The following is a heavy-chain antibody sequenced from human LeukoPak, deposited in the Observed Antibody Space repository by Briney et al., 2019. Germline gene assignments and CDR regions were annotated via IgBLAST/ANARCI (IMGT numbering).Heavy chain of an antibody. CDR3: AREATDCSSTSCLNWFDP. CDR1: GGSISSGGYS. D-gene: IGHD2-2*01. Sequence: SETLSLTCAVSGGSISSGGYSWSWIRQPPGKGLEWIGYIYHSGSTYYNPSLKSRVTISVDRSKNQFSLKLSSVTAADAAVYYCAREATDCSSTSCLNWFDPWGQGTLVTVSS. V-gene: IGHV4-30-2*01. CDR2: IYHSGST. J-gene: IGHJ5*02.